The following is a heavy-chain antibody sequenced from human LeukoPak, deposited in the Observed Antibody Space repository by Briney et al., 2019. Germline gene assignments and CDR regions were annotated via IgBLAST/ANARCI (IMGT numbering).Heavy chain of an antibody. J-gene: IGHJ4*02. V-gene: IGHV3-7*01. Sequence: GGSLRLSCAASGFTFSSYWMSWVRQAPGRGLEWVANIKQDGSEKYYVGSVKGRFTISRDNAKNSLYLQMNSLRAEDTAVYYCARDLSSGYFQPDYWGQGTLVTVSS. CDR2: IKQDGSEK. D-gene: IGHD3-22*01. CDR3: ARDLSSGYFQPDY. CDR1: GFTFSSYW.